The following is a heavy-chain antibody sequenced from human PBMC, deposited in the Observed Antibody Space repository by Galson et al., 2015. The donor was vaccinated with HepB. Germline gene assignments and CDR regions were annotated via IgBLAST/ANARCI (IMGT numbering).Heavy chain of an antibody. D-gene: IGHD4-17*01. CDR3: ASQRGNYGDFGSYWYFDL. Sequence: QSGAEVKKPGESLKISCKGSGYSLTSYWIGWVRQMPGIGLEWMGIIYPGDSDTRYSPSFQGQVTISADKSISTAYLQWSSLKASDTAMYYCASQRGNYGDFGSYWYFDLWGRGTLVTVSS. CDR2: IYPGDSDT. J-gene: IGHJ2*01. CDR1: GYSLTSYW. V-gene: IGHV5-51*01.